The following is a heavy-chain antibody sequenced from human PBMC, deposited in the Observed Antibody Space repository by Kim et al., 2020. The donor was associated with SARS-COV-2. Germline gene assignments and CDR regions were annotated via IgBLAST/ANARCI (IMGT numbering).Heavy chain of an antibody. CDR2: IRVKGYGYST. Sequence: GGSLRLSCTASGFAFSDHYMDWVRQAPGKGLEWVGRIRVKGYGYSTEYAASVRGRFTISRDDSKNSLFLQMNSLKIEDTAVYFCCRGGSSYGIDGYYVPWPYRGQGSLVTVSS. CDR1: GFAFSDHY. J-gene: IGHJ4*02. D-gene: IGHD3-22*01. V-gene: IGHV3-72*01. CDR3: CRGGSSYGIDGYYVPWPY.